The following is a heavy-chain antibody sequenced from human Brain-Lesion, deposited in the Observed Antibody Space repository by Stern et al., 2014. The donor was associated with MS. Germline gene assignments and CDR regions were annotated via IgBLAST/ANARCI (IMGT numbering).Heavy chain of an antibody. J-gene: IGHJ4*02. CDR3: ARDYGDLEFDL. D-gene: IGHD4-17*01. Sequence: QVQLVESGPGLVKPSQTLSLTCTVSGGPISSHSYYWSWIRQPAGKGLEWIGRIYASGNTNYNPSLKSRVSISVDTSTNHLSLRLSSVTASDTAVYYCARDYGDLEFDLWGQGTLVTVSS. V-gene: IGHV4-61*02. CDR2: IYASGNT. CDR1: GGPISSHSYY.